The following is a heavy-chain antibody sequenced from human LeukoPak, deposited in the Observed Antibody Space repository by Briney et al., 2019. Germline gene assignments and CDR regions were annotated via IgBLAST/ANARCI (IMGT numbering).Heavy chain of an antibody. CDR3: ARGVRWFGELLGSDY. J-gene: IGHJ4*02. V-gene: IGHV3-21*01. D-gene: IGHD3-10*01. CDR1: GFTFSSYS. CDR2: ISSSSSYI. Sequence: GGSLRLSCAASGFTFSSYSTNWVRQAPGKGLEWVSSISSSSSYIYYADSVKGRFTISRDNAKNSLYLQMNSPRAEDTAVYYCARGVRWFGELLGSDYWGQGTLVTVSS.